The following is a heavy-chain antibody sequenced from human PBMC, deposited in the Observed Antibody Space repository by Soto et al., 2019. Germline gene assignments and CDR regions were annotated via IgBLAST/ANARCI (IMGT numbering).Heavy chain of an antibody. CDR2: IYSGGST. Sequence: GGSLRLSCAASGFTVSSNYMSWVRQAPGKGPEWVSVIYSGGSTYYADSVKGRFTISRDNSKNTLYLQMNSLRAEDTAVYYCARGALRPLRFLWFDPWGQGTLVTVSS. CDR1: GFTVSSNY. V-gene: IGHV3-66*01. CDR3: ARGALRPLRFLWFDP. J-gene: IGHJ5*02. D-gene: IGHD3-16*01.